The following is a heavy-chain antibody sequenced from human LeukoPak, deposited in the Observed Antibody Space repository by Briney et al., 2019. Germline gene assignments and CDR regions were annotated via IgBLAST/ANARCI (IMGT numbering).Heavy chain of an antibody. D-gene: IGHD6-13*01. J-gene: IGHJ6*02. Sequence: TGGSLRLSCAASGFTFNSYAMTWVRQAPGKGLEWVSTTSGSGGSTYYADSVKGRFTISRDNSKNTLYLQMNSLRAEDTAVYYCVKSRDPMDVWGQGTTVTVSS. CDR2: TSGSGGST. V-gene: IGHV3-23*01. CDR1: GFTFNSYA. CDR3: VKSRDPMDV.